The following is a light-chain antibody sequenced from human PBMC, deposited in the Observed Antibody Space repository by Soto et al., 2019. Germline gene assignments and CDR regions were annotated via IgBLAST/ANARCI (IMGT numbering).Light chain of an antibody. CDR2: NTS. CDR3: QQYDNSRT. Sequence: EIVLTQSPGTLSLSPGERATLSCRASQSVSSRYLAWYQQKPGQAPRLLIYNTSNRATGIPDRFSGSGAGTYFTLTISRLDTEDFAVYYYQQYDNSRTFGQGTKVEIK. CDR1: QSVSSRY. V-gene: IGKV3-20*01. J-gene: IGKJ1*01.